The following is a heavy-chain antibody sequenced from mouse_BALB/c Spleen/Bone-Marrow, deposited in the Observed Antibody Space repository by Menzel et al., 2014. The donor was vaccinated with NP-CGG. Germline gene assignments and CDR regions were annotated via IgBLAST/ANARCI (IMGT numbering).Heavy chain of an antibody. CDR2: IYPGDGDT. J-gene: IGHJ2*01. CDR1: GYVFSSYW. D-gene: IGHD2-10*02. CDR3: ARKYGDY. Sequence: QVQLKESGAELVRPGSSVKISCKASGYVFSSYWMNWVKQRPGQGLEWIGQIYPGDGDTNYNGKFKGKATLTADKSSSPAYMQLSSLTSEDSAVYFCARKYGDYWGQGTTLTVSS. V-gene: IGHV1-80*01.